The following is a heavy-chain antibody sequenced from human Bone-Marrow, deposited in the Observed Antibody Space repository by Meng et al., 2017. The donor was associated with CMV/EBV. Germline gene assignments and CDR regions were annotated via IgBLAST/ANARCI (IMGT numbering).Heavy chain of an antibody. D-gene: IGHD3-3*01. V-gene: IGHV4-39*07. J-gene: IGHJ5*02. Sequence: SETLSLTCTVSGGSISSSSYYWGWIRQPPGKGLEWIGSIYYSGRTYYNPSLKSRVTILVDTSKNQVSLKLSSVTAADTAVYYCAGRPHQGVVMPQFDPWGQGTLVTVSS. CDR3: AGRPHQGVVMPQFDP. CDR1: GGSISSSSYY. CDR2: IYYSGRT.